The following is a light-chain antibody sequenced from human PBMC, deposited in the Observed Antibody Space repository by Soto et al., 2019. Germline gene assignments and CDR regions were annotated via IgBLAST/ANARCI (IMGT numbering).Light chain of an antibody. J-gene: IGKJ2*01. V-gene: IGKV1-39*01. CDR3: QQTYSTPYT. CDR2: TSG. CDR1: QRITTY. Sequence: HMTQSPSSLSASVEDRVTITCRASQRITTYLNWYQQKSGEAPKLLISTSGTLQRGVPARFTGRGSGTDFTLTITSLQPADFATYFCQQTYSTPYTFGQGTKLEIK.